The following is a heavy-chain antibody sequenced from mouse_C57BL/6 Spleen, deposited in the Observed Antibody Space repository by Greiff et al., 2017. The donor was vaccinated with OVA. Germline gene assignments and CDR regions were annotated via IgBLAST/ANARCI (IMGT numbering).Heavy chain of an antibody. V-gene: IGHV1-55*01. CDR3: AREDTTVVATPDY. CDR1: GYTFTSYW. CDR2: IYPGSGST. Sequence: QVQLQQPGAELVKPGASVQMSCKASGYTFTSYWITWVKQRPGQGLEWIGDIYPGSGSTNYNEKFKSKATLTVDTSSSTAYMQLSSLTSEDSAVYYCAREDTTVVATPDYWGQGTTLTVSS. J-gene: IGHJ2*01. D-gene: IGHD1-1*01.